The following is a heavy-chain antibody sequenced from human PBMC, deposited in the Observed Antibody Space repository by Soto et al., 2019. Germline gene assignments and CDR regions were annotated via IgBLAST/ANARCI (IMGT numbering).Heavy chain of an antibody. J-gene: IGHJ6*02. D-gene: IGHD2-2*03. CDR3: ARDDVDIVLVPAAMVLASFYYYYYGMDV. CDR1: GGTFSSYA. CDR2: IIPIFGTA. V-gene: IGHV1-69*13. Sequence: SVKVSCKASGGTFSSYAISWVRQAPGQGLEWMGGIIPIFGTANYAQKFQGRVTITADESTSTAYMELSSLRSEDTAVYYCARDDVDIVLVPAAMVLASFYYYYYGMDVWGQGTTVTVSS.